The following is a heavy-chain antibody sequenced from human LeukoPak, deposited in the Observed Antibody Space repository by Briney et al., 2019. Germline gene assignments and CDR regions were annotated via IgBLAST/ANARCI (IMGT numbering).Heavy chain of an antibody. D-gene: IGHD3-16*01. J-gene: IGHJ4*02. CDR3: TTLIY. CDR1: GFTFRNAW. Sequence: GGSLRLSCSVSGFTFRNAWMSWVRQAPGKGLEWVGRVKSKADGGTTDYAAPVKGRFTISRDDSKNTLYLQISSLKTEDTAVYYCTTLIYWGQGTLVAVSS. CDR2: VKSKADGGTT. V-gene: IGHV3-15*01.